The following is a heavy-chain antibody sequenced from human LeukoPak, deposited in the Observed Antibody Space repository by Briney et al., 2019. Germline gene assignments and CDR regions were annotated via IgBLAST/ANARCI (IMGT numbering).Heavy chain of an antibody. V-gene: IGHV4-34*01. Sequence: PSETLSLTCAVYGGSFSGYHWSWIRQPPGKGLEWIGEINHSGSTNYNPSLKSRVTISVDTSKNQFSLKLSSVTAADTAVYYCARPRLAFDIWGQGTMVTVSS. D-gene: IGHD6-25*01. CDR3: ARPRLAFDI. CDR2: INHSGST. J-gene: IGHJ3*02. CDR1: GGSFSGYH.